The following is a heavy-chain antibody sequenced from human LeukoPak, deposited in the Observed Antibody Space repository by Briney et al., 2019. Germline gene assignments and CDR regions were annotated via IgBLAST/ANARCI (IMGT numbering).Heavy chain of an antibody. Sequence: QPEGSLRLSRVASGFTFSSYAITWVRQAPNKGLEWVSAIAGSDAITDYAASVKSRFTISRADSQNTLYLQMNSRSAEDTAVYYCAKVETSGGANCYALDYCGQGTLVTVSS. CDR1: GFTFSSYA. J-gene: IGHJ4*02. CDR2: IAGSDAIT. D-gene: IGHD2-2*01. V-gene: IGHV3-23*01. CDR3: AKVETSGGANCYALDY.